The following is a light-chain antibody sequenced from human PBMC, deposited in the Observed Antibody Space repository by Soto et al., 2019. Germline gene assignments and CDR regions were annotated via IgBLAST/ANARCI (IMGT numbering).Light chain of an antibody. CDR2: DVT. CDR1: SNDVDDYNY. Sequence: QSALTQPASVSGSPGQSITISCTGTSNDVDDYNYVSWYQHHPGKAPKLLIYDVTTRPSGVPDRFSGSKSGNTASLTISGLQAEDEADFYCCSYAGSYTWVFGGGTKLTVL. V-gene: IGLV2-11*01. J-gene: IGLJ3*02. CDR3: CSYAGSYTWV.